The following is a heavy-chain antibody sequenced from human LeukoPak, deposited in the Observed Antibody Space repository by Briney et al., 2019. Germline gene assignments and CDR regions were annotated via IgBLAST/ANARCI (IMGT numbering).Heavy chain of an antibody. CDR1: GFTFRTYW. J-gene: IGHJ4*02. D-gene: IGHD2-8*01. Sequence: GGSLRLSCPTSGFTFRTYWMSWVRQAPGKGLEWVAVIWYDGSNKYYADSVKGRFTISRDNSKNTLYLQMNSLRAEDTAVYYCARDNNGVDYWGQGTLVTVSS. CDR3: ARDNNGVDY. CDR2: IWYDGSNK. V-gene: IGHV3-33*08.